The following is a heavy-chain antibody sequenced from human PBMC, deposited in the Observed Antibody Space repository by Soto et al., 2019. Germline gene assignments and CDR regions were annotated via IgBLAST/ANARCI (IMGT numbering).Heavy chain of an antibody. V-gene: IGHV4-59*01. CDR1: GGSISSYY. D-gene: IGHD3-3*01. Sequence: ASETLSLTCTVSGGSISSYYWSWIRQPPGKGLEWIGYIYYSGSTNYNPSLKSRVTISVDTSKNQFSLKLSSVTAADTAVYYCARVQYDFWSGYSRPYYYYGMDVWGQGTTVTVSS. J-gene: IGHJ6*02. CDR2: IYYSGST. CDR3: ARVQYDFWSGYSRPYYYYGMDV.